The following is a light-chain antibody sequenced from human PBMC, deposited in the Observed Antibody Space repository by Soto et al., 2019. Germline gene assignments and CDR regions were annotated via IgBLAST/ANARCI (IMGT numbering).Light chain of an antibody. Sequence: QSVLTQPPSASGSPGRSVTISCTGTSSDIGGYNYVSWYQQHPGKAPKLMIYEVNKRPSGVPDRFSGSMSGNTASLTVSGLQAEDEADYYCDSHAGRKNIIFCGGTKLTVL. CDR3: DSHAGRKNII. CDR1: SSDIGGYNY. CDR2: EVN. J-gene: IGLJ2*01. V-gene: IGLV2-8*01.